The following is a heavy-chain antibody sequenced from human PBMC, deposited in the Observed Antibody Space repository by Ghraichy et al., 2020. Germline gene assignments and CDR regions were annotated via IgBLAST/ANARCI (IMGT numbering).Heavy chain of an antibody. Sequence: GESLNISCAASGFIFSDYYMDWVRQAPGKGLEWVGRIRKRANSYTTEYAASVKGRFAISREDSENSLSLHMNSLKIEDTAVYYCVRADSGYGYWGQGTLVTVSS. V-gene: IGHV3-72*01. CDR3: VRADSGYGY. J-gene: IGHJ4*02. D-gene: IGHD3-22*01. CDR2: IRKRANSYTT. CDR1: GFIFSDYY.